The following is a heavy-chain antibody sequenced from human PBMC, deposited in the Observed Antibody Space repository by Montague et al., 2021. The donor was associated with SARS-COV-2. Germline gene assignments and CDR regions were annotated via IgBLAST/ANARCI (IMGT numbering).Heavy chain of an antibody. CDR1: GFTFSTYA. J-gene: IGHJ4*02. CDR3: AKDQVYSGSYFAD. V-gene: IGHV3-23*01. D-gene: IGHD1-26*01. Sequence: SLRLSCPASGFTFSTYAMSWVRQAPGKGLEWVSAITGSGGGTYYAGSVKGRFTISKDNSKNMLYLQMNSLRAEDTAVHYCAKDQVYSGSYFADWGQGTLVTVSS. CDR2: ITGSGGGT.